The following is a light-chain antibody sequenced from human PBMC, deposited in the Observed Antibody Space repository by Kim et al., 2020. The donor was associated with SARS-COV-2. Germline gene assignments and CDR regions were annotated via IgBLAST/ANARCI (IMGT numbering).Light chain of an antibody. J-gene: IGKJ1*01. CDR1: QSVRSGS. V-gene: IGKV3-20*01. CDR3: QQYHDSSST. CDR2: GTS. Sequence: EIVLTQSPGTLSLSAGEGATVSCRASQSVRSGSVAWYQQKPGQTPSLLIYGTSNRATGIPDRFSGSGSGTDFTLTITRLEPEDFAVYYCQQYHDSSSTFGQGTKVDIK.